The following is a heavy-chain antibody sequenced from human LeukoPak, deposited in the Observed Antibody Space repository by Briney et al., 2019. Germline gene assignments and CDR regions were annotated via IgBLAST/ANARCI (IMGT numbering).Heavy chain of an antibody. CDR1: GGSISSGDYY. J-gene: IGHJ4*02. CDR3: AREYGGDPHFDY. V-gene: IGHV4-30-4*01. D-gene: IGHD2-21*02. Sequence: SQTLSLTCTVSGGSISSGDYYWSWIRQPPGKGLEWIGYIYYSGSTYYNPSLKSRVTISVDTSKNQFSLKLSFVTAADTAVYYCAREYGGDPHFDYWGQGTLVTVSS. CDR2: IYYSGST.